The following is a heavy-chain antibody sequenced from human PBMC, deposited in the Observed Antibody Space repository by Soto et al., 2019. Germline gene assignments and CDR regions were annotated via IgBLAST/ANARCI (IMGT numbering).Heavy chain of an antibody. CDR1: GFTFSGYG. J-gene: IGHJ6*02. CDR3: ARGFAGSYYYYGLNF. Sequence: GVSLRLSCAVSGFTFSGYGIHWVRQAPGKGLEWVAVIWYDGNIEDDAESVKCRFTISRDNSKNMMYLQMSSLRVEDTAIYYCARGFAGSYYYYGLNFWGQGTTVTVS. CDR2: IWYDGNIE. V-gene: IGHV3-33*01. D-gene: IGHD1-1*01.